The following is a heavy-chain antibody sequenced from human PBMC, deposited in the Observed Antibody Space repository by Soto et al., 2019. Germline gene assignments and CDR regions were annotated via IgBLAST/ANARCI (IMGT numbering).Heavy chain of an antibody. CDR3: AGSSGSYYKDVDY. J-gene: IGHJ4*02. V-gene: IGHV4-4*02. D-gene: IGHD3-10*01. CDR1: SGSISSSNW. Sequence: NPSETLSLTCAVSSGSISSSNWWSWVRQPPGKGLEWIGEIYHSGSTNYNPSLKSRVTISVDKSKNQFSLKLSSVTAADTAVYYCAGSSGSYYKDVDYWGQGTLVTVSS. CDR2: IYHSGST.